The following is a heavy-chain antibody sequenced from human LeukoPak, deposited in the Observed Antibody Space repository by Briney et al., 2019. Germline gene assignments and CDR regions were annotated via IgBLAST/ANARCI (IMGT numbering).Heavy chain of an antibody. Sequence: SETLSLTCAVYGESFSGYYWSWIRQPPGKGLEWIGEINHSGSTNYNPSLKSRVTISVDTSKNQFSLKLSSVTAADTAVYYCARVYYDSSGYYWLDYWGQGTLVTVSS. V-gene: IGHV4-34*01. D-gene: IGHD3-22*01. CDR1: GESFSGYY. J-gene: IGHJ4*02. CDR3: ARVYYDSSGYYWLDY. CDR2: INHSGST.